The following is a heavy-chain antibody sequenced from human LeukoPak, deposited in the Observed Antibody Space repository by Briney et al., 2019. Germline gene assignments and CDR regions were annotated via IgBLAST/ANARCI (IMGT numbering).Heavy chain of an antibody. J-gene: IGHJ3*02. CDR2: INPNSGGT. D-gene: IGHD2-15*01. V-gene: IGHV1-2*02. Sequence: GASVKVSCKASGYTFTSYGISWVRQAPGQGLEWMGWINPNSGGTNYAQKFQGRVTMTRDTSISTAYMELSRLRSDDTAVYYCARGGYCSGGSCQGAFDIWGQGTMVTVSS. CDR1: GYTFTSYG. CDR3: ARGGYCSGGSCQGAFDI.